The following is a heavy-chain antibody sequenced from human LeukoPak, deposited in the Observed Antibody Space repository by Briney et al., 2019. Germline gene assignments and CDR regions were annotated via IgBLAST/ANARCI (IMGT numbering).Heavy chain of an antibody. D-gene: IGHD6-13*01. CDR1: GGSFSGYY. CDR3: AVAAGYYYYDMDV. Sequence: SETLSLTCAVYGGSFSGYYWSWIRQPPGKGLEWIGEINHSGSTNYNPSLKSRVTISVDTSKNQFSLKLSSVTAADTAVYYCAVAAGYYYYDMDVWGQGTTVTVSS. J-gene: IGHJ6*02. V-gene: IGHV4-34*01. CDR2: INHSGST.